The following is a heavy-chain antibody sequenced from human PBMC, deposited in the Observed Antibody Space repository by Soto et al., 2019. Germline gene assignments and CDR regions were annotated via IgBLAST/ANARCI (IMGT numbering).Heavy chain of an antibody. Sequence: PSETLSLTCAVYGGSFSGYYLSWIRQPPGKGLEWIGEINHSGSTNYNPSLKSRVTISVDTSKNQFSLKLSSVTAADTAVYYCARVRKPFGVVTYYYYGMDVWGQGTTVTVSS. J-gene: IGHJ6*02. V-gene: IGHV4-34*01. CDR3: ARVRKPFGVVTYYYYGMDV. CDR1: GGSFSGYY. D-gene: IGHD3-3*01. CDR2: INHSGST.